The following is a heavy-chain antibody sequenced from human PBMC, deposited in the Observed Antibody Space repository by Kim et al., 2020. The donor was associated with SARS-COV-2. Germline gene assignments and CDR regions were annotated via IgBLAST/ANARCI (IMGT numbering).Heavy chain of an antibody. D-gene: IGHD2-2*01. CDR2: ISSSGGST. CDR3: AKGFRPYCSSSSCQQQLVPNYGMDV. V-gene: IGHV3-23*01. Sequence: GGSLRLSCAASGFTFSNYAMTWVRQAPGKGLEWVSAISSSGGSTYYADSVRGRFTISRDNSKNTLYLQMNSLRAEDTAVYYCAKGFRPYCSSSSCQQQLVPNYGMDVWGQGTTVTVSS. CDR1: GFTFSNYA. J-gene: IGHJ6*02.